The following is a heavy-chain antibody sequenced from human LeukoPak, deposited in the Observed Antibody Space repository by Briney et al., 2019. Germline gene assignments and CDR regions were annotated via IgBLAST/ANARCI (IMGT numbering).Heavy chain of an antibody. V-gene: IGHV4-34*01. CDR3: ARKGLTKPLSVAVDFDS. CDR1: GGSFSGYY. Sequence: SETLSLTCAVYGGSFSGYYWSWIRQPPGKGLEWVAEIDHCGRTNFNRSLKSRITISVDTSKKHFSLKLSSVTAADTAVYYCARKGLTKPLSVAVDFDSWGQGTLVTVSS. J-gene: IGHJ4*02. D-gene: IGHD6-19*01. CDR2: IDHCGRT.